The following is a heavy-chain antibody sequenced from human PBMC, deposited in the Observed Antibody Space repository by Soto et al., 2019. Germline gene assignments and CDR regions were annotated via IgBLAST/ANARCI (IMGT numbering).Heavy chain of an antibody. D-gene: IGHD6-6*01. Sequence: SETLSLTCTVSGGSISSSSYYWGWIRQPPGKGLEWIGSIYYSGSTYYNPSLKSRVTISVDTSKNQFSLKLSSVTAADTAVYYCARQRGGIAARLWGPSYYYGMDVWGQGTTVTVSS. V-gene: IGHV4-39*01. J-gene: IGHJ6*02. CDR2: IYYSGST. CDR3: ARQRGGIAARLWGPSYYYGMDV. CDR1: GGSISSSSYY.